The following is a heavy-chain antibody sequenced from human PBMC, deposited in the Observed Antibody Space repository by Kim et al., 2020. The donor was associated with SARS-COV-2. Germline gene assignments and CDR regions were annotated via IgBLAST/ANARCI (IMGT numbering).Heavy chain of an antibody. J-gene: IGHJ6*02. D-gene: IGHD3-22*01. CDR1: GFTFDDYG. Sequence: GGSRRLSCAASGFTFDDYGMSWVRQAPGKGLEWVSGINWNGGSTGYADSVKGRFTISRDNAKNSLYLQMNSLRAEDTALYYCARGSSGYYNYYYGMDVWGQGTTVTVSS. CDR3: ARGSSGYYNYYYGMDV. V-gene: IGHV3-20*04. CDR2: INWNGGST.